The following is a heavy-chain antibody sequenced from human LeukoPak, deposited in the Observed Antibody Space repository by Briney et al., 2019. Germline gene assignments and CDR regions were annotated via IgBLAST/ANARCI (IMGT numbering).Heavy chain of an antibody. D-gene: IGHD3-10*01. Sequence: ASVKVSCKASGYTFISYGINWVRQAPGQGLEWMGWISGYNGNTNYAQNLQGRVTMTRDTSMSTAYMELRSLRSDDTAVYYCARELGGAGSYFFPYYGMDVWGQGTTVTVSS. CDR2: ISGYNGNT. CDR3: ARELGGAGSYFFPYYGMDV. V-gene: IGHV1-18*01. J-gene: IGHJ6*02. CDR1: GYTFISYG.